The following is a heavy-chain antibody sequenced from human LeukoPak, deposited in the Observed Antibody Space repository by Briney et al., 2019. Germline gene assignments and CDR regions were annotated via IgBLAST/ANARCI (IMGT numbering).Heavy chain of an antibody. CDR3: ASQGGSAYNWFDP. V-gene: IGHV4-39*01. CDR2: IYYSGST. Sequence: PSETLSLTCTVSGGSISSSSYYWGWIRQPPGKGLEWIGSIYYSGSTYYNPSLKSRVTISVDTSKNQFSLKLSSVTAADTAVYYCASQGGSAYNWFDPWGQGTLVTVSS. CDR1: GGSISSSSYY. J-gene: IGHJ5*02. D-gene: IGHD3-10*01.